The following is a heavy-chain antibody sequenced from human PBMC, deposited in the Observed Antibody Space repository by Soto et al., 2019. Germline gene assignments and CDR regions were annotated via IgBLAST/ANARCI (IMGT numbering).Heavy chain of an antibody. V-gene: IGHV3-23*01. CDR3: AKRAGGFRAARRDLDY. Sequence: GGSLRLSCAASGFTFSSYAMSWVRQAPGKGQEWVSALSGSGGSTYYADSVKGRFTIPRDNSKNTLNRQMNSLRAEDTAVYYCAKRAGGFRAARRDLDYWGQGTLVTVSS. CDR2: LSGSGGST. D-gene: IGHD6-6*01. J-gene: IGHJ4*02. CDR1: GFTFSSYA.